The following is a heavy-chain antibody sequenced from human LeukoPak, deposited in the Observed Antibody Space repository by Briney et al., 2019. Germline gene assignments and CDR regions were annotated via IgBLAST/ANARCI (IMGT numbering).Heavy chain of an antibody. CDR3: ARRITMIVVNAFDI. Sequence: SETLSLTCTVSGGSISSYVLIWVRQPAGKGLEWIGSIYHSGSTYYNPSLKSRVTISVDTSKNQFSLKLSSVTAADTAVYYCARRITMIVVNAFDIWGQGTMVTVSS. V-gene: IGHV4-4*07. D-gene: IGHD3-22*01. CDR2: IYHSGST. CDR1: GGSISSYV. J-gene: IGHJ3*02.